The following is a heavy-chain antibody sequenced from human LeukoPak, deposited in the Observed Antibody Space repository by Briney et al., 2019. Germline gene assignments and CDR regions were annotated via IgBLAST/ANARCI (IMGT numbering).Heavy chain of an antibody. CDR3: ARGPPNLPGPYGMDV. CDR2: ISYDGSNK. CDR1: GFSFSLYG. J-gene: IGHJ6*02. D-gene: IGHD1-1*01. V-gene: IGHV3-30*19. Sequence: PGGSLRLSCGASGFSFSLYGMHWVRQAPGKGLEWVAVISYDGSNKYYADSVKGRFTISRDNSKNTLYLQMNSLRAEDTAVYYCARGPPNLPGPYGMDVWGQGTTVTVSS.